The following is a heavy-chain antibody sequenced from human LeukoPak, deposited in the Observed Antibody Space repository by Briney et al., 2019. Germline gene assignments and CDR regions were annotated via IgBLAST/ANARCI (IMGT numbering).Heavy chain of an antibody. Sequence: SETLSLTCTVSGGSISSISYYSGWIRHPPGNGLEWIGCIYFSGSTHYNPSRKSRVTISVDTSKNEFSLKLSSVTAADTAVYYCARNNTLMMYPRGGEDKGFDYWGQGTLVTVSS. CDR3: ARNNTLMMYPRGGEDKGFDY. J-gene: IGHJ4*02. CDR2: IYFSGST. D-gene: IGHD2-8*01. CDR1: GGSISSISYY. V-gene: IGHV4-39*01.